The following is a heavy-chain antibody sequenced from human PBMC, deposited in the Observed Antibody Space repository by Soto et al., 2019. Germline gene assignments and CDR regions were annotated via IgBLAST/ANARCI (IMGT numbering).Heavy chain of an antibody. CDR3: ARLGRVFYYYGMDV. V-gene: IGHV1-3*01. CDR1: GYTFTSYA. J-gene: IGHJ6*02. Sequence: ASVKVSCKASGYTFTSYAMHWVRQAPGQRLAWMGWINAGNGNTKYSQKFQGRVTITRDTSASTAYMELSSLRSEDTAVYYCARLGRVFYYYGMDVWGQGTTVTVSS. D-gene: IGHD6-13*01. CDR2: INAGNGNT.